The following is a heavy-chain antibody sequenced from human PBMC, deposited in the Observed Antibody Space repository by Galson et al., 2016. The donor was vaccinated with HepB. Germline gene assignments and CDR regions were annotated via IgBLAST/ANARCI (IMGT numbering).Heavy chain of an antibody. CDR1: GYIFTTYA. Sequence: SVKVSCKASGYIFTTYAIHWVRQAPGQGLEWMGWINTGNGKTKYSQKFQESVTITRDASATTAYMELSSLRSEDPAVYYCAREHSEPFSLRFLEWPSAFDIWGQGTMVNVAS. CDR3: AREHSEPFSLRFLEWPSAFDI. D-gene: IGHD3-3*01. J-gene: IGHJ3*02. CDR2: INTGNGKT. V-gene: IGHV1-3*04.